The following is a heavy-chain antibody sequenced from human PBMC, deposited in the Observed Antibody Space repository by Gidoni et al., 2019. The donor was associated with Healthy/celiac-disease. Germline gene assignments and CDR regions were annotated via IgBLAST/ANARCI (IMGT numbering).Heavy chain of an antibody. Sequence: EVQLVESGGGLVQPGRSLRLSCAASGFTFDDYARHWVRQAPGKGLEWVSGISWNSGSIGYADSVKGRFTISRDNAKNSLYLQMNSLRAEDTALYYCAKDYCSSTSCYTGFDYWGQGTLVTVSS. CDR2: ISWNSGSI. D-gene: IGHD2-2*02. V-gene: IGHV3-9*01. CDR3: AKDYCSSTSCYTGFDY. CDR1: GFTFDDYA. J-gene: IGHJ4*02.